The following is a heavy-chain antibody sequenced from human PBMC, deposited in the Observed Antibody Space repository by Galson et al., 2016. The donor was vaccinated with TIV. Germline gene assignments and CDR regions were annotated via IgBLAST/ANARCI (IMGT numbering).Heavy chain of an antibody. D-gene: IGHD2-21*02. CDR1: GGTFSSNI. V-gene: IGHV1-69*10. CDR3: ATFAACGGDCYYFDY. Sequence: SVKVSCKASGGTFSSNIINWIRQAPGQGLEWMGGIIPHVGIANYAQRLKGRVTITADKSTNTAYMELSSLRSEDTAMYYCATFAACGGDCYYFDYWGQGTLVAASS. J-gene: IGHJ4*02. CDR2: IIPHVGIA.